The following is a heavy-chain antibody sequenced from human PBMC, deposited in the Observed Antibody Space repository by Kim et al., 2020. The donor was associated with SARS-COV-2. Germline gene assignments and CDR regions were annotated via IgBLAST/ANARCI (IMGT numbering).Heavy chain of an antibody. J-gene: IGHJ6*02. Sequence: GGSLRLSCAASGFTFSSYAMHWVRQAPGKGLEWVAVISYDGSNKYYADSVKGRFTISRDNSKNTLYLQMNSLRAEDTAVYYCARALVAGYYYGMDVWGQGTTVTVSS. D-gene: IGHD6-19*01. CDR3: ARALVAGYYYGMDV. V-gene: IGHV3-30-3*01. CDR2: ISYDGSNK. CDR1: GFTFSSYA.